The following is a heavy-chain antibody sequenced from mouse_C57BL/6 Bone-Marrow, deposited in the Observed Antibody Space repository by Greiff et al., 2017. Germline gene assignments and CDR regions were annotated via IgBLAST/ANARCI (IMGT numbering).Heavy chain of an antibody. CDR2: INPNNGGT. CDR1: GYTFTDYY. Sequence: EVQLQQSGPELVKPGASVKISCKASGYTFTDYYMNWVKQSHGKSLEWIGDINPNNGGTSYNQKFKGKATLTVDKSSSTAYMELRSLTSEDSAVYYCARRNDYDWFAYWGQGTLVTASA. J-gene: IGHJ3*01. CDR3: ARRNDYDWFAY. D-gene: IGHD2-4*01. V-gene: IGHV1-26*01.